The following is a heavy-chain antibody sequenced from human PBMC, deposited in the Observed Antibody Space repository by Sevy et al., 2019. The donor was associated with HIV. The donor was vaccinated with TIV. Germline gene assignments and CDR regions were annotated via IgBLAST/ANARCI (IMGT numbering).Heavy chain of an antibody. Sequence: SEILSLICTVSGGSFSSYYWSWIRQSPGKGLEWIGYIYYNGTTNSSPSLRRRVTISPHTSKSQFSLKLKSVTAADTAVYYCARGKVLFDYWGQGTLVTVSS. J-gene: IGHJ4*02. CDR1: GGSFSSYY. D-gene: IGHD1-20*01. CDR3: ARGKVLFDY. CDR2: IYYNGTT. V-gene: IGHV4-59*01.